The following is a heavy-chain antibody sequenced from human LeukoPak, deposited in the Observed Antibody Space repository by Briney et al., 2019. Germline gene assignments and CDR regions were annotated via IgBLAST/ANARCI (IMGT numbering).Heavy chain of an antibody. J-gene: IGHJ4*02. CDR3: ARDDPYSGYDYDY. CDR1: APTFNNYS. D-gene: IGHD5-12*01. Sequence: GESRTLSRSPYAPTFNNYSFNCVRQPPRKWLEWVSGISEGGTTYYADSVKGRFTISRDNAKNSLYLQMNSLRAEDTAFYYCARDDPYSGYDYDYWGRGVLVTVSS. CDR2: ISEGGTT. V-gene: IGHV3-20*04.